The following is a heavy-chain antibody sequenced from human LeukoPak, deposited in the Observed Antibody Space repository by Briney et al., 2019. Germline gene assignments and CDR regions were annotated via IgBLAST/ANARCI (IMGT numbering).Heavy chain of an antibody. CDR3: TRLSKNNDY. V-gene: IGHV3-73*01. Sequence: PGGSLRLSCAASGFTFSGSAMHWVRQASGKGLEWVGRIRSKANSYATAYAASVKGRFIISRDDPKNTAYLQMNSLKTEDTAVYYCTRLSKNNDYWGQGTLVTVSS. D-gene: IGHD1/OR15-1a*01. CDR2: IRSKANSYAT. CDR1: GFTFSGSA. J-gene: IGHJ4*02.